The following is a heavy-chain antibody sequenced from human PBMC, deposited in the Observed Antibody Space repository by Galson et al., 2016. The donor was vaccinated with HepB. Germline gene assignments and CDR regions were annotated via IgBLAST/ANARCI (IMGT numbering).Heavy chain of an antibody. CDR1: GGSISSGASY. CDR2: IFYSGST. V-gene: IGHV4-31*03. CDR3: AGIPATMTRWIDP. Sequence: TLSLTCTVSGGSISSGASYWSWLRQHPGKGLEWIGYIFYSGSTFYNPSLQSRVTISLDTPKNQFSLKLNSVTAADTAVYYCAGIPATMTRWIDPWGQGTLVTVSS. J-gene: IGHJ5*02. D-gene: IGHD2-2*01.